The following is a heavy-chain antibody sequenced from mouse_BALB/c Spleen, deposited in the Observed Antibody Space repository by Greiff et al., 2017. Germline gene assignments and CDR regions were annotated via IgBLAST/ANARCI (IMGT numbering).Heavy chain of an antibody. Sequence: EVQLQQSGPGLVKPSQSLSLTCSVTGYSITSGYYWNWIRQFPGNKLEWMGYISYDGSNNYNPSLKNRISITRDTSKNQFFLKLNSVTTEDTATYYCAREELGLPPYYYAMDYWGQGTSVTVSS. CDR2: ISYDGSN. CDR3: AREELGLPPYYYAMDY. V-gene: IGHV3-6*02. J-gene: IGHJ4*01. CDR1: GYSITSGYY. D-gene: IGHD3-1*01.